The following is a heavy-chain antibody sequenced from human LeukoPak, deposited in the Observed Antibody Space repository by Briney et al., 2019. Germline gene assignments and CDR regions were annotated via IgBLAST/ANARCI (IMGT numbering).Heavy chain of an antibody. Sequence: AAVKVSCTASGYTFTGYYMHWVRQAPGQGLEWMGWINPNSGGTNYAQKFQGRVTMTRDTSISTAYMELSRLRSDDTAVYYCATITYDFDYWGQGTLVTVSS. D-gene: IGHD1-20*01. CDR3: ATITYDFDY. J-gene: IGHJ4*02. CDR1: GYTFTGYY. CDR2: INPNSGGT. V-gene: IGHV1-2*02.